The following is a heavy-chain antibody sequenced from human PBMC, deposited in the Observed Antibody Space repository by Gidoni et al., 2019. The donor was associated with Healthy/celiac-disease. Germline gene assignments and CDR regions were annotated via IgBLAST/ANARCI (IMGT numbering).Heavy chain of an antibody. CDR3: AKDISLGDGFDY. Sequence: EVQLVESGGVVVQPGGSLRLSCAASGFTFDDYTMHWVRQAPGKGLEWVSLISWDGGSTYYADSVKGRFNISRDNSKNSLYLQMNSLRTEDTALYYCAKDISLGDGFDYWGQGTLVTVSS. D-gene: IGHD3-16*01. J-gene: IGHJ4*02. V-gene: IGHV3-43*01. CDR1: GFTFDDYT. CDR2: ISWDGGST.